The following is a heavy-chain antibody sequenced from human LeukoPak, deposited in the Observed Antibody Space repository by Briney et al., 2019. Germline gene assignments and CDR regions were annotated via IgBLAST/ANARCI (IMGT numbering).Heavy chain of an antibody. CDR1: GFTFTTHW. CDR3: ARSDYDGNSFDY. CDR2: TYPGDSDT. Sequence: GESLKISCQGSGFTFTTHWIGWVRQMPGKGLEWMGITYPGDSDTKYSPSFQGQVSISADRSIRTAYLQWTSLKASDTAMYYCARSDYDGNSFDYWGQGTLVTVSS. V-gene: IGHV5-51*01. D-gene: IGHD4-23*01. J-gene: IGHJ4*02.